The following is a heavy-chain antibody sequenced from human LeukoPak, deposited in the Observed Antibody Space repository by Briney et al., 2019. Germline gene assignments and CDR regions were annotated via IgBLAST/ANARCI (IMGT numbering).Heavy chain of an antibody. D-gene: IGHD2-21*02. CDR2: IYYSGST. Sequence: SETLSLTCTVSGGSISSYYWSWIRQPPGKGLEWIGYIYYSGSTNCNPSLKSRVTISVDTSKNQFSLKLSSVTAADTAVYYCARANCGGDCYSAYYFDYWGQGTLVTVSS. CDR1: GGSISSYY. V-gene: IGHV4-59*01. J-gene: IGHJ4*02. CDR3: ARANCGGDCYSAYYFDY.